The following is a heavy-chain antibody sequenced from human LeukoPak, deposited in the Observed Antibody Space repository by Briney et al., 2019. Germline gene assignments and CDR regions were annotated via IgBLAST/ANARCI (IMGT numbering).Heavy chain of an antibody. Sequence: GGSLRLSCAASGFTVSSNYMSWVRQAPGKGLEWVSVIYSGGSTYYADSVKGRFTISRDNSKNTLYLQMNSLRAEDTAVYYCSRWDSSGYGFDYWGQGTLVTVSS. CDR1: GFTVSSNY. CDR3: SRWDSSGYGFDY. CDR2: IYSGGST. D-gene: IGHD3-22*01. V-gene: IGHV3-53*01. J-gene: IGHJ4*02.